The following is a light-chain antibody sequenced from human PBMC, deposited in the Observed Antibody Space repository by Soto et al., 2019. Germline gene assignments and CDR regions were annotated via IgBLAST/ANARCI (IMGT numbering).Light chain of an antibody. CDR2: RVS. CDR1: QSISIW. Sequence: DIPMTQSPSTLSASIGDRVTITCRASQSISIWLAWYQQKPGKAPKLLIYRVSTLESGVPSRFSGSGSGTEFVLTISSLQPDDSATYYCQQYVPNIPESFGQGTKLEI. CDR3: QQYVPNIPES. J-gene: IGKJ2*03. V-gene: IGKV1-5*01.